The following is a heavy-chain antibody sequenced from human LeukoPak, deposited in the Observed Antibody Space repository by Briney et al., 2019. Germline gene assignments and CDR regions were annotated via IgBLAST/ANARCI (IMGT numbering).Heavy chain of an antibody. CDR3: ARDGPRGDVDY. D-gene: IGHD3-10*01. CDR2: INPNSGGT. J-gene: IGHJ4*02. Sequence: GASVKVSCKASGYTFTDYRMDWVRQAPGQGLEWMGWINPNSGGTSYAQQFQGRVTMSRDTSNSTAYMELSRLRSDDTAVYYCARDGPRGDVDYWGQGTLVTVSS. CDR1: GYTFTDYR. V-gene: IGHV1-2*02.